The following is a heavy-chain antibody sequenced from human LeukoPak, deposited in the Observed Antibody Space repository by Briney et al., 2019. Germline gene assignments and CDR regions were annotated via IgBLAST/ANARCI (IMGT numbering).Heavy chain of an antibody. CDR3: ARIRRRTMVRGVIITGDAFDI. CDR1: GYTFTSYG. V-gene: IGHV1-18*01. CDR2: ISAYNGNT. D-gene: IGHD3-10*01. J-gene: IGHJ3*02. Sequence: GASVKVSCKASGYTFTSYGISWVRQAPGQGLEWMGWISAYNGNTNYAQKLQGRVTMTTDTSTSTAYMGLRSLRSDDTAVYYCARIRRRTMVRGVIITGDAFDIWGQGTMVTVSS.